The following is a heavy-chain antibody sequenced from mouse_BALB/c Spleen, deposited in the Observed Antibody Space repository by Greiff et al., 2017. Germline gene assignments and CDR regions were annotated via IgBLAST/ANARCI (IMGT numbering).Heavy chain of an antibody. D-gene: IGHD2-4*01. CDR3: ARGSYDYDGAY. CDR1: GYTFTSYW. CDR2: INPSNGRT. Sequence: VQLQQPGAELVKPGASVKLSCKASGYTFTSYWMHWVKQRPGQGLEWIGEINPSNGRTNYNEKFKSKATLTVDKSSSTAYMQLSSLTSEDSAVYYCARGSYDYDGAYWGQGTLVTVSA. J-gene: IGHJ3*01. V-gene: IGHV1S81*02.